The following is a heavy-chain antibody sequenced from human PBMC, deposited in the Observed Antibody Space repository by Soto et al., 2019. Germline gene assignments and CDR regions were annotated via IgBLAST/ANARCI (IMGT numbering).Heavy chain of an antibody. V-gene: IGHV3-23*01. CDR1: GFTFSNYG. D-gene: IGHD1-26*01. J-gene: IGHJ4*02. CDR3: AKEIVGAAAADY. CDR2: ISGSGGST. Sequence: EVQLLESGGGLVQPGGSLRLSCAASGFTFSNYGMSWVRQAPGKGLEWVSAISGSGGSTYYADSVKGRFTISRDNSKNTLFLQMNSLRVEDTAIYYCAKEIVGAAAADYWGQGTLVIVSS.